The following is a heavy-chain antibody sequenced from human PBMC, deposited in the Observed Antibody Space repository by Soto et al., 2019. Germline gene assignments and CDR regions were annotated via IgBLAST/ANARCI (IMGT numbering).Heavy chain of an antibody. V-gene: IGHV5-51*01. CDR2: IYPSDSDT. CDR1: GYSFISYW. D-gene: IGHD4-4*01. Sequence: GESLKISCKASGYSFISYWIGWVRQMPGKGLGWMGIIYPSDSDTRYSPSFQGQVTISADKTISTAYLQWSSLKASDTALYYCARGAVTTNLDYWGLGTLVTVSS. CDR3: ARGAVTTNLDY. J-gene: IGHJ4*02.